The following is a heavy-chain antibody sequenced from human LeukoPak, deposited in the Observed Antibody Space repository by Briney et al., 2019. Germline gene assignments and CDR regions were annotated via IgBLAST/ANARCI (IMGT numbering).Heavy chain of an antibody. V-gene: IGHV1-69*02. D-gene: IGHD2-2*01. Sequence: VKVSCKASGGTFSSYTISWVRQAPGQGLEWMGRIIPILGIANYAQKFQGRVTITADKSTSTAYMELSSLRSEDTAVYYCARARRTYQLLLSWFDPWGQGTLVTVSS. CDR2: IIPILGIA. CDR1: GGTFSSYT. J-gene: IGHJ5*02. CDR3: ARARRTYQLLLSWFDP.